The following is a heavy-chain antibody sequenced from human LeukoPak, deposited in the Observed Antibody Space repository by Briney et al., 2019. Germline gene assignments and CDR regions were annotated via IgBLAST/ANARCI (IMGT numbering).Heavy chain of an antibody. Sequence: GGSLGLSCAASGFTVSSSYMSWVRQAPGKGLEWVSVIYSGGSTYYADSVKGRFTISRDNSKNTLCLQMNSLRAEDTAVYYCARCLRLGFGELFDYWGQGTLVTVSS. D-gene: IGHD3-10*01. V-gene: IGHV3-66*02. CDR3: ARCLRLGFGELFDY. J-gene: IGHJ4*02. CDR1: GFTVSSSY. CDR2: IYSGGST.